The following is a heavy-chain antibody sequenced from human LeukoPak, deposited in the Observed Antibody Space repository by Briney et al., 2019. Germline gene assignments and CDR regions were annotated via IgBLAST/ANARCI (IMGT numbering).Heavy chain of an antibody. CDR1: GGSLSNYY. V-gene: IGHV4-59*01. D-gene: IGHD3-22*01. J-gene: IGHJ2*01. CDR2: MYYSGST. CDR3: RAGSDTRGFWYFDL. Sequence: SETLSLTCSVSGGSLSNYYWSWIRQPPGKGLEWIGSMYYSGSTNYNPCLKSRATISEDKSKKQFSVKLSAVTAAGTGGGWARAGSDTRGFWYFDLWGRGTLVTVSS.